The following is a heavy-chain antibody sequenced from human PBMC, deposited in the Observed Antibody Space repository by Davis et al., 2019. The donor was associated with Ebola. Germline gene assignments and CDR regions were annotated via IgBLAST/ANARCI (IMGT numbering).Heavy chain of an antibody. CDR3: ARQGELGGLFDY. CDR2: INHSGST. D-gene: IGHD7-27*01. V-gene: IGHV4-34*01. Sequence: MPLETLSLTCAVYGGSFSGYYWSWIRQPPGKGLEWIGEINHSGSTNYNPSLKSRVTISVDTSKNKFSLKLTSVTAADTAVYYCARQGELGGLFDYWGQGTLVTVSS. CDR1: GGSFSGYY. J-gene: IGHJ4*02.